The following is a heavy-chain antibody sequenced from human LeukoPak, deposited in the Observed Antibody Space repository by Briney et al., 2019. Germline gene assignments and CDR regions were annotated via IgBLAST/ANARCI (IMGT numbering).Heavy chain of an antibody. CDR1: GDSVSRNSAA. J-gene: IGHJ6*02. CDR3: AREVSADIYYYYFGMDV. D-gene: IGHD1-14*01. Sequence: SQTLSLTCAISGDSVSRNSAAWNWIRQSPSRGLEWLGRTYYRSKWYNDYAVSVKSRITINPDTSKNQFSLQLNSVTPEDTAVYYCAREVSADIYYYYFGMDVWGQGTTVTVSS. V-gene: IGHV6-1*01. CDR2: TYYRSKWYN.